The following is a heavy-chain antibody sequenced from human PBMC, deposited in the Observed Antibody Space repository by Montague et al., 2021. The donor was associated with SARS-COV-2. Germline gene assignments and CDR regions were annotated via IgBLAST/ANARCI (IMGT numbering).Heavy chain of an antibody. V-gene: IGHV3-33*06. CDR1: GFSLTDNG. CDR2: IWSDGSHK. Sequence: SLRLSCAVSGFSLTDNGMFWVRQAPGKGLEWVAVIWSDGSHKNYGDSVKGRFTVSRDISTNTLFLLMSSLRVDDTAVYYCAKSGGGTFFETWGQGTLVTVSA. D-gene: IGHD1-26*01. CDR3: AKSGGGTFFET. J-gene: IGHJ5*02.